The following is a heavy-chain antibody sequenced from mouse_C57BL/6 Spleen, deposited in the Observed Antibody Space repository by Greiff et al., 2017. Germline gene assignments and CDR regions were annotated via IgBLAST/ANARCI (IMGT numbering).Heavy chain of an antibody. J-gene: IGHJ2*01. CDR3: ARSELGYYFDY. CDR1: GFNIKDYY. Sequence: EVQLQQSGAELVKPGASVKLSCTASGFNIKDYYMHWVQQRTEQGLEWIGRIDPEDGETKSAPKFQGKATMTADTSSTPSYLQLSSLTSEDTTVDYCARSELGYYFDYWGQGTTLTVSS. D-gene: IGHD4-1*01. CDR2: IDPEDGET. V-gene: IGHV14-2*01.